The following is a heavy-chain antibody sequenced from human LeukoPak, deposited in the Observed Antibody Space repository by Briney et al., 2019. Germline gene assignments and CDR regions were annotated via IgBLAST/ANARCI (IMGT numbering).Heavy chain of an antibody. D-gene: IGHD4/OR15-4a*01. CDR2: ISSGSGTK. J-gene: IGHJ4*02. CDR3: ARGGANRPDY. Sequence: PGGSLRLFCAASGFAFSSYGMNWVRQAPGKGLEWVSYISSGSGTKNYADSVKGRFTISRDNAKSSLYLQMNSLRAEDTALYYCARGGANRPDYWGQGTLVTVSS. CDR1: GFAFSSYG. V-gene: IGHV3-48*04.